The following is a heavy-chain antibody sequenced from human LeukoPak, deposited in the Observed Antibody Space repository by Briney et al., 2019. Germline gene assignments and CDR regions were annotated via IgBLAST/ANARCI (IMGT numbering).Heavy chain of an antibody. Sequence: PGGSLRLSCAASGFTFSSYGMHWVRQAPGRGLEWVAFIRYDGNNKYYADSVKGRFTISRDSSKNTLYLQMNSLRAEDTAVYYCAKEGLIAAAGTSYYYYYMDVWGKGTTVTVSS. V-gene: IGHV3-30*02. J-gene: IGHJ6*03. D-gene: IGHD6-13*01. CDR1: GFTFSSYG. CDR3: AKEGLIAAAGTSYYYYYMDV. CDR2: IRYDGNNK.